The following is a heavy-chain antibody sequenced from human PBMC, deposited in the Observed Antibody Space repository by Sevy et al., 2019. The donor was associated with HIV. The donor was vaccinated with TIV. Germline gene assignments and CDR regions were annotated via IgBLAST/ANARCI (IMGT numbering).Heavy chain of an antibody. Sequence: SETLSLTCTVSGGSISSSSYYWGWIRQPPGKGLEWIGSIYYSGSTYYNPSLKSRVTISVDTSKNQFSLKLSSVTAADTAVYYCARHAIDFWSEDLYGMDVWGQRTTVTVSS. J-gene: IGHJ6*02. D-gene: IGHD3-3*01. CDR3: ARHAIDFWSEDLYGMDV. V-gene: IGHV4-39*01. CDR2: IYYSGST. CDR1: GGSISSSSYY.